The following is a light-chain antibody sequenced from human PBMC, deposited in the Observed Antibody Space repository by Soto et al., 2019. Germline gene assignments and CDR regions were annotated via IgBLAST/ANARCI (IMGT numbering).Light chain of an antibody. Sequence: EIVLTQSPGTLSLSPGERAILSCRARQSVSSSYLAWYQQKPGQAPRLLIYAASSRATGIPDRFSGSGSGTDFTLTVSRLEPEDFAVYYCQQYGSSPFTFGPGTKVEIK. CDR1: QSVSSSY. CDR3: QQYGSSPFT. V-gene: IGKV3-20*01. CDR2: AAS. J-gene: IGKJ3*01.